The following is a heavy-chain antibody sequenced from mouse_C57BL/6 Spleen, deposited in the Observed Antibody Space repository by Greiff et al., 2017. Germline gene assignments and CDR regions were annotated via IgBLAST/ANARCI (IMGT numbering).Heavy chain of an antibody. D-gene: IGHD5-1*01. CDR3: ARRDFSTHFDY. V-gene: IGHV1-61*01. CDR2: IYPSDSET. Sequence: QVQLQQPGAELVRPGSSVKLSCKASGYTFTSYWMDWVKQRPGQGLEWIGNIYPSDSETHYNQKFKDKATLTVDKSSSTAYMQLSSLTSEDSAVYYCARRDFSTHFDYWGQGTTLTVSS. CDR1: GYTFTSYW. J-gene: IGHJ2*01.